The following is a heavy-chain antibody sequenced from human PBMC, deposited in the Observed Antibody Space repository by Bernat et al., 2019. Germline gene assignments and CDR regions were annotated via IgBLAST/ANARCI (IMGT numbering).Heavy chain of an antibody. CDR2: IWYDGSNK. D-gene: IGHD2-2*01. J-gene: IGHJ4*02. V-gene: IGHV3-33*01. Sequence: QVQLVESGGGVVQPGRSLRLSCAASGFTFSSYGMHWVRQAPGKGLEWVAVIWYDGSNKYYADSVKGRFTISRDNSKNTLYLQMNSLRAEDTAVYYCARDRHCSSTRCYWYFDYWGQGTLVTVSS. CDR3: ARDRHCSSTRCYWYFDY. CDR1: GFTFSSYG.